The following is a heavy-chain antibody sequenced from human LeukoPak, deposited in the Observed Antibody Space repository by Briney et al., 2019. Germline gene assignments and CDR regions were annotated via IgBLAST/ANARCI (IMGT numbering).Heavy chain of an antibody. Sequence: SETLSLTCSVSGGSVSSSHYWGWIRQPPGKGLEWIGSIYYGGSTYYNASLRSRVTTSVDTSKNQFSLKLRSVTAADTAVYHCARTGYCSGGSCYWFDPWGQGTLVTVSS. V-gene: IGHV4-39*07. J-gene: IGHJ5*02. D-gene: IGHD2-15*01. CDR2: IYYGGST. CDR3: ARTGYCSGGSCYWFDP. CDR1: GGSVSSSHY.